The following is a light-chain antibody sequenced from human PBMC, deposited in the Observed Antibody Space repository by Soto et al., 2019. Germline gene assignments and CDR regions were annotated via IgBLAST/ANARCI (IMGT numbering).Light chain of an antibody. Sequence: QSVLPQPPSASGTPGQRVIISCSGSDSNVGTFSVNWYQQVPGAAPKLLIYTNNRRPAGVPDRFSGSKSVTSASLAISGLRSEDEADYYCAAWDNRLEGYVFGSGTKVTAL. J-gene: IGLJ1*01. CDR1: DSNVGTFS. V-gene: IGLV1-44*01. CDR3: AAWDNRLEGYV. CDR2: TNN.